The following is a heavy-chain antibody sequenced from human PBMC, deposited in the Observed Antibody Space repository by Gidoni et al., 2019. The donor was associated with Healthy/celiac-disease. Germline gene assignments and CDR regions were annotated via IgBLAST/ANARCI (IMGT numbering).Heavy chain of an antibody. CDR1: GGSFSGSY. CDR3: ARRGYCSSTSCKPLPDY. V-gene: IGHV4-34*01. D-gene: IGHD2-2*01. J-gene: IGHJ4*02. CDR2: INHSGST. Sequence: QVPLQQWGAGLLKPSETLSLTCAVYGGSFSGSYWSWIRQPPGKGLEWIGEINHSGSTNYNPSLKSRVTISVDTSKNQFSLKLSSVTAADTAVYYCARRGYCSSTSCKPLPDYWGQGTLVTVSS.